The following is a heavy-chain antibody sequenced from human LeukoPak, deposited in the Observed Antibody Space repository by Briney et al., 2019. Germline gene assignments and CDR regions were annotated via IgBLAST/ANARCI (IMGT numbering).Heavy chain of an antibody. D-gene: IGHD6-13*01. CDR3: AREGYSSSWNSYYYYYMDV. V-gene: IGHV7-4-1*02. CDR1: GYTFTSYA. J-gene: IGHJ6*03. CDR2: INTNTGNP. Sequence: HGASVKVSCKASGYTFTSYAMNWVRQAPGQGLEWMGWINTNTGNPTYAQGFTGRFVFSLDTSVSTAYLQISSLKAEDTAVYYCAREGYSSSWNSYYYYYMDVWGKGTTVTVSS.